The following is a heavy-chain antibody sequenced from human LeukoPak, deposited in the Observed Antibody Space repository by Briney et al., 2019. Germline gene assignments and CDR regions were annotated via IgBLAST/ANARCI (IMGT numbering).Heavy chain of an antibody. J-gene: IGHJ4*02. D-gene: IGHD3-9*01. CDR3: ARGQDYDILTGYSRELRFDY. CDR2: INHSGST. V-gene: IGHV4-34*01. CDR1: GGSFSGYY. Sequence: PSETLSLTCAVYGGSFSGYYWSWIRQPPGKGLEWIGEINHSGSTNYNPSLKSRVTISVDTSKNQFSLKLSSVTAAETAVYYCARGQDYDILTGYSRELRFDYWGQGTLVTVSS.